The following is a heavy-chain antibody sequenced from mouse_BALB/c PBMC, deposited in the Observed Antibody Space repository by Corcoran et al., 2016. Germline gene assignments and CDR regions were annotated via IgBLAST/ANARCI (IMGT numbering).Heavy chain of an antibody. V-gene: IGHV1S136*01. CDR1: GYTFTSYV. Sequence: EVQLQQSGAELVKPGASVKMSCKASGYTFTSYVMHWVKQKPGQGLEWIGYINPYNDGTKYNEKFKDKATLTSDKSSSTAYMELSSLTSEDSAVYYCSYLYPGIAMDYWGQGTSVTVSS. CDR2: INPYNDGT. CDR3: SYLYPGIAMDY. D-gene: IGHD2-10*01. J-gene: IGHJ4*01.